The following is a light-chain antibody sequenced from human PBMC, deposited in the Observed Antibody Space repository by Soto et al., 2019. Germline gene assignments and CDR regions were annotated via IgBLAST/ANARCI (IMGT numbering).Light chain of an antibody. CDR2: DAS. CDR3: QQTYTTPET. CDR1: ESIRTW. J-gene: IGKJ1*01. V-gene: IGKV1-5*01. Sequence: DIQMTQSPSTLSASIGDRVTITCRASESIRTWLAWYQHKPGKAPKFLIYDASSLESGVPSRFSGSGSGTEFTLTISSLQPEDFATYSCQQTYTTPETFGQGTKVDI.